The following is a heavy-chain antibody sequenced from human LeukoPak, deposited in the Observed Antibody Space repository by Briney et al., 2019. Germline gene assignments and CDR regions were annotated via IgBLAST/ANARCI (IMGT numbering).Heavy chain of an antibody. Sequence: GGSLRLSCAASGFTFNFTFSDYYMNWIRQAPGKGLEWVSYISSSGSAIYYADSVKGRFTISRGNAKNSLYLQMNSLRAEDTAVYYCSTSYLKWFGEFVYWGQGTLVTVSS. CDR1: GFTFNFTFSDYY. V-gene: IGHV3-11*04. CDR2: ISSSGSAI. D-gene: IGHD3-10*01. CDR3: STSYLKWFGEFVY. J-gene: IGHJ4*02.